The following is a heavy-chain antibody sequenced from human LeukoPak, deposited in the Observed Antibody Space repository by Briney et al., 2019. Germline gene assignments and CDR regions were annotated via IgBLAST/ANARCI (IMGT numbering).Heavy chain of an antibody. Sequence: VASVKVSCKASGYTFTGYYMHWVRQAPGQGLEWMGWINPNSGGTSYAQKFQGRVTMTRDTSISTVYMELSRLRSDDTAVYYCARGGAYGSGSYYNMNFWGQGTLVTVSS. D-gene: IGHD3-10*01. CDR1: GYTFTGYY. CDR3: ARGGAYGSGSYYNMNF. V-gene: IGHV1-2*02. CDR2: INPNSGGT. J-gene: IGHJ4*02.